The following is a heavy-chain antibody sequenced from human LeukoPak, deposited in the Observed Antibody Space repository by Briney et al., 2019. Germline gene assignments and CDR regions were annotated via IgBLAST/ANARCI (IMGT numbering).Heavy chain of an antibody. Sequence: SETLSLTCTVSGGSISSYYWSWIRQPPGKGLEWIGYIYYSGNTNYNPSLKSRVTISVDTSKNQFSLKLSSVTAADTAVYYCATLEAGYSSGWLGYWGQGTLATVSS. CDR1: GGSISSYY. D-gene: IGHD6-19*01. V-gene: IGHV4-59*08. CDR3: ATLEAGYSSGWLGY. CDR2: IYYSGNT. J-gene: IGHJ4*02.